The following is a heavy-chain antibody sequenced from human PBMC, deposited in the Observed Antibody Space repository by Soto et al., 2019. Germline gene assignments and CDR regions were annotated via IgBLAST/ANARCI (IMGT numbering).Heavy chain of an antibody. CDR1: GYTFANYA. D-gene: IGHD3-16*01. CDR3: AIVLSGWGLTNGHFGVDV. CDR2: INAGNGNT. Sequence: QVRLVQSGTEVKKPGASVMVSCKATGYTFANYAIHWVRQAPGQDFEWMGWINAGNGNTRNSQKFQGRVTFTRDTSATTAHMEVGSLRFEDTAVYYCAIVLSGWGLTNGHFGVDVWGQGTKVIVSS. J-gene: IGHJ6*02. V-gene: IGHV1-3*01.